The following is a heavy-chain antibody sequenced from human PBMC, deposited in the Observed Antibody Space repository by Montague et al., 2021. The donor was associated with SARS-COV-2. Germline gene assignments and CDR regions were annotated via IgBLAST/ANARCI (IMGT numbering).Heavy chain of an antibody. V-gene: IGHV6-1*01. D-gene: IGHD6-19*01. Sequence: KKYSDYAPXVRGRLTVNPDASKNGFSLELNYVTPEDTAVYYCVRYSGWFYFDFWGQGTLVTVSS. CDR3: VRYSGWFYFDF. J-gene: IGHJ4*02. CDR2: KKYS.